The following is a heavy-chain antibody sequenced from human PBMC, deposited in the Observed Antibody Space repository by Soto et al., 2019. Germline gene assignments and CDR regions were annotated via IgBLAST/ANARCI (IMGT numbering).Heavy chain of an antibody. CDR1: GGSISSTNW. D-gene: IGHD3-10*01. Sequence: SETLSLTCDLSGGSISSTNWWSWVRQSPGKGLEWIGEIYHNGSPDYNPSLKSRVTISVDKSKNHDFLKLTSVTAADTAMYFCGRWLGTSYGMDVWGQGTAVTVSS. V-gene: IGHV4-4*02. CDR2: IYHNGSP. J-gene: IGHJ6*02. CDR3: GRWLGTSYGMDV.